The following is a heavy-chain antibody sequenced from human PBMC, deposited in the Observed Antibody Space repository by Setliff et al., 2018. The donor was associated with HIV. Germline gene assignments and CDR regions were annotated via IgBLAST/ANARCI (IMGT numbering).Heavy chain of an antibody. CDR2: LNPSGST. D-gene: IGHD5-12*01. J-gene: IGHJ4*02. Sequence: GASVKVSCKTSGGTFSSYGISWVRQAPGQGLEWMGILNPSGSTVSAQKFRGRVTMTRDTSTNTAYMELSSLRSEDTAVYYCARGRGGWDGYGDYWGQGTLVTVSS. V-gene: IGHV1-46*01. CDR3: ARGRGGWDGYGDY. CDR1: GGTFSSYG.